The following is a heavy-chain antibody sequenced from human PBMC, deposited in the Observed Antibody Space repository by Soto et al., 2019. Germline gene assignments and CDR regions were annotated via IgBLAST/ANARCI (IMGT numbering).Heavy chain of an antibody. CDR2: ISYDGSNK. J-gene: IGHJ6*02. CDR1: GFTFSSYG. V-gene: IGHV3-30*18. D-gene: IGHD3-10*01. CDR3: AKNRPGESGSFYYYYGMDV. Sequence: PGGSLRLSCAASGFTFSSYGMHWVRQAPGKGLEWVAVISYDGSNKYYADSVKGRFTISRDNSENTLYLQMNSLRAEDTAVYYCAKNRPGESGSFYYYYGMDVWGQGTTVTVSS.